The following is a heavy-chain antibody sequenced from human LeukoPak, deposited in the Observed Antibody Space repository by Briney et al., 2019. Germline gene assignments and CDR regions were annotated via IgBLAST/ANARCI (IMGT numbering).Heavy chain of an antibody. CDR2: ISDSGGST. CDR1: GFTFSSYA. V-gene: IGHV3-23*01. D-gene: IGHD3-22*01. CDR3: AKDPNNYYHSSGYYFNYFDY. J-gene: IGHJ4*02. Sequence: PGGSLRLTCAASGFTFSSYAMSWVRQAPGKGLEWISAISDSGGSTYYADSVKGRFTISRDNSKNTLYLQMNSLRAEDTAVYYCAKDPNNYYHSSGYYFNYFDYWGQGTLVTVSS.